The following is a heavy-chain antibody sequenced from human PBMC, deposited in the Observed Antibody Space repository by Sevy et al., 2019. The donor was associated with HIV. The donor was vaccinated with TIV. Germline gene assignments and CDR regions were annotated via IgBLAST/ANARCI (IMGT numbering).Heavy chain of an antibody. V-gene: IGHV5-51*01. D-gene: IGHD3-22*01. Sequence: GESLKISCKGSGYSFTSYWIGWVRQMPGKGLEWMGIIYPGDSVTRYSPSFQGQVTISADKSISTAYLQWSSLKASDTAMYYCARQPTYYYDSSGTYFQHWGQGTLVTVSS. CDR3: ARQPTYYYDSSGTYFQH. J-gene: IGHJ1*01. CDR2: IYPGDSVT. CDR1: GYSFTSYW.